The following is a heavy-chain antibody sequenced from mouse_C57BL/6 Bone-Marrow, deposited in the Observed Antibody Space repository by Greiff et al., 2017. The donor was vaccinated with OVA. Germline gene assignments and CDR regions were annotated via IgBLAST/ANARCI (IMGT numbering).Heavy chain of an antibody. J-gene: IGHJ2*01. CDR2: INPYNGGT. V-gene: IGHV1-19*01. CDR3: ARSEELITTVVALPPDY. Sequence: EVKLMESGPVLVKPGASVKMSCKASGYTFTDYYMNWVKQSHGKSLEWIGVINPYNGGTSYNQKFKGKATLTVDKSSSTAYMELNSLTSEDSAVYYCARSEELITTVVALPPDYWGQGTTLTVSS. CDR1: GYTFTDYY. D-gene: IGHD1-1*01.